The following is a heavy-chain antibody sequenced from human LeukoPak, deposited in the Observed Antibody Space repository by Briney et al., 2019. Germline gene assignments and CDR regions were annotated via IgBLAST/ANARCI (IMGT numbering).Heavy chain of an antibody. CDR1: GGSISSYY. D-gene: IGHD2-2*01. J-gene: IGHJ6*02. V-gene: IGHV4-59*08. CDR2: IYYSGST. Sequence: SETLSLTCTVSGGSISSYYWSWIRQPPEKGLEWIAYIYYSGSTNYNPSLKSRVTISVDTSKNQFSLKLSSVTAADTAVYYCARHSRHCSSTSCSIPHYYYYGMDVWGQGTTATVSS. CDR3: ARHSRHCSSTSCSIPHYYYYGMDV.